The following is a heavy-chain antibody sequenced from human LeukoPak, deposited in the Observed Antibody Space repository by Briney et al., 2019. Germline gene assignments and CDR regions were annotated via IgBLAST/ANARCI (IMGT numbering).Heavy chain of an antibody. V-gene: IGHV4-59*01. D-gene: IGHD3-22*01. CDR1: GGSISSYY. J-gene: IGHJ4*02. Sequence: SETLSLTCAVSGGSISSYYWSWIRQPPGKGLEWIGYIYYSGSTNYNPSLKSRVTISVDTSKNQFSLKLSSVTAADTAVYYCARAVHYYDRLDYWGQGTLVTVSS. CDR3: ARAVHYYDRLDY. CDR2: IYYSGST.